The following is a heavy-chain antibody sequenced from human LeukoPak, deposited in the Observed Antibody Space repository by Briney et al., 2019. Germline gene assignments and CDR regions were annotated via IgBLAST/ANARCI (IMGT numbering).Heavy chain of an antibody. J-gene: IGHJ6*02. Sequence: GGSLRLSCAASGFTFSSYAMSWVRQAPGKGLEWVSAISDSGGSTYYADSVKGRFTISRDNSKNTLYLQMNSLRAEDTAVYYCAKLFRPSFRDGMDVWGQGTTVTVSS. V-gene: IGHV3-23*01. CDR3: AKLFRPSFRDGMDV. D-gene: IGHD3-3*01. CDR2: ISDSGGST. CDR1: GFTFSSYA.